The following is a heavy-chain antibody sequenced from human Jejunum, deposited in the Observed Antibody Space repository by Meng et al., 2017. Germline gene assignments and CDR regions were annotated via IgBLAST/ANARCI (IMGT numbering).Heavy chain of an antibody. Sequence: QVQLQESGPRRLKPSETLSLTCSLSGGLINGYYWHWVRQAPGGGLEWIGYISYNGYPNYNPYLKGRVSMSLDASVSLKLTSVTAADTAVYYCARRLGSGGSRHIDYWGPGILVTVSS. D-gene: IGHD2-15*01. J-gene: IGHJ4*02. CDR3: ARRLGSGGSRHIDY. CDR2: ISYNGYP. CDR1: GGLINGYY. V-gene: IGHV4-59*08.